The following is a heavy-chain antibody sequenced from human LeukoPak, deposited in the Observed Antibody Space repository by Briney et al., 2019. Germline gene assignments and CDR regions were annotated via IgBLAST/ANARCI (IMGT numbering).Heavy chain of an antibody. Sequence: SVKVSCKASGFTFTSSAVQWVRQARGQRPEWIGWIVVGSGNTNYAQKFQERVTITRDMSTSTAYMELSSLRSEDTAVYYCAAEPRGSGTRWFDPWGQGTLVTVSS. J-gene: IGHJ5*02. CDR1: GFTFTSSA. V-gene: IGHV1-58*01. CDR3: AAEPRGSGTRWFDP. CDR2: IVVGSGNT. D-gene: IGHD3-10*01.